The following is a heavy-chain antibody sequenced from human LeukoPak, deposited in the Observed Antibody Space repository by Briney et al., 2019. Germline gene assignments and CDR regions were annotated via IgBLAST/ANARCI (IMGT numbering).Heavy chain of an antibody. D-gene: IGHD6-13*01. V-gene: IGHV3-23*01. CDR3: AKTAAMGNNWFDP. J-gene: IGHJ5*02. Sequence: ETLSLTCTVSGGSISSYYWSWIRQPPGKGLEWVSTLSISGGGTFYADSVKGRFTISRDNSKNTLYLQMNTLRAEDTAVYYCAKTAAMGNNWFDPWGQGTLVTVSS. CDR1: GGSISSYY. CDR2: LSISGGGT.